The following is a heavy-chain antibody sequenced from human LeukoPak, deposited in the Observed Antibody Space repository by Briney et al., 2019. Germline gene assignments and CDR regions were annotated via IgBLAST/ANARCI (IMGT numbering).Heavy chain of an antibody. CDR3: ATLGGPTEY. CDR2: IHDSGIT. Sequence: SDPLSLTCSVWSASISSYFWSWLRHPPGKGLEWIGYIHDSGITNSNPSLKTRVIISLDTPKNEFSMKLNSVSAADTAVYYCATLGGPTEYWGQGTLVTVSS. D-gene: IGHD3-16*01. CDR1: SASISSYF. J-gene: IGHJ4*02. V-gene: IGHV4-59*07.